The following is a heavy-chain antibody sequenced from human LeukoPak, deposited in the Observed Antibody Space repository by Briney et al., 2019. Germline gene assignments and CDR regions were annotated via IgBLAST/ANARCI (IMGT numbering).Heavy chain of an antibody. Sequence: PSETLSLTCTVSGGSVSSSFYYWGWIRLPPGKGLEWIGSMYFSGSTHYNPSLKSRVTISVDTSKNQFSLKLTSVTAADTAVYYCANAASYSVDYWGQGTLVTVSS. CDR1: GGSVSSSFYY. V-gene: IGHV4-39*01. J-gene: IGHJ4*02. CDR2: MYFSGST. CDR3: ANAASYSVDY. D-gene: IGHD1-26*01.